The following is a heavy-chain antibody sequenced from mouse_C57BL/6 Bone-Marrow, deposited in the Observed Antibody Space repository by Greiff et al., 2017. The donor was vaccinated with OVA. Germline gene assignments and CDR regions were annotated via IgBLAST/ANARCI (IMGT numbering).Heavy chain of an antibody. J-gene: IGHJ4*01. V-gene: IGHV1-69*01. CDR1: GYTFTSYW. D-gene: IGHD2-1*01. CDR2: IDPSDSYT. CDR3: ARYYYGNYYYAMDY. Sequence: VQLQQPGAELVMPGASVKLSCKASGYTFTSYWMHWVKQRPGQGLEWIGEIDPSDSYTNYNQKFKGKSTLTVDKSSSTAYMQLSSLTSEDSAVYYCARYYYGNYYYAMDYWGQGTSVTVSS.